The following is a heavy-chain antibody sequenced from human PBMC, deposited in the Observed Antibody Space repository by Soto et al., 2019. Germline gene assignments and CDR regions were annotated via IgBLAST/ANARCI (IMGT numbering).Heavy chain of an antibody. J-gene: IGHJ4*02. CDR2: VNPSSGYS. V-gene: IGHV1-8*01. CDR3: ASGVDAGVDY. CDR1: GYTFASYD. D-gene: IGHD7-27*01. Sequence: QVQLVQSGGEMRQPGASVKVSCKTSGYTFASYDVNWMRQATGQGLEWMGGVNPSSGYSRIVEKCRGRLTMTRDTSLGTVYMELTSLTYDDTAVYYCASGVDAGVDYWGQGTLVTVSS.